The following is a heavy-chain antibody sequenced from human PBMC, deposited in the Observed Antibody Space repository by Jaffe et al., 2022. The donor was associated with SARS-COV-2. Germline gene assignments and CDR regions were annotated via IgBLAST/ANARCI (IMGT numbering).Heavy chain of an antibody. CDR3: ARRVATKPIYCFDS. CDR1: DGSISNYY. V-gene: IGHV4-59*01. Sequence: QVQLQESGPGLVKPSETLSLTCTVSDGSISNYYWTWIRQPPGKGLEWIGYIHYSGNTIYNPSLRSRVTMSLDPSKNEFSLKLSSVTAADTAVYFCARRVATKPIYCFDSWGPGIQVTVSS. D-gene: IGHD5-12*01. J-gene: IGHJ4*02. CDR2: IHYSGNT.